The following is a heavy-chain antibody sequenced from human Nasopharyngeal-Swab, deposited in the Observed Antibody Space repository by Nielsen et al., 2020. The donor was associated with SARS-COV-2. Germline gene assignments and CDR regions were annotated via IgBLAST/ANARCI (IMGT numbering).Heavy chain of an antibody. D-gene: IGHD1-1*01. V-gene: IGHV7-4-1*02. CDR2: SSTNTGNP. J-gene: IGHJ4*02. Sequence: WVRQAPGQGLEWMGWSSTNTGNPTYAQGFTGRFVFSLDTTVSTAYLQISSLKAEDTAVYFCARFTRERPRARFDYWGQGTLVTVSS. CDR3: ARFTRERPRARFDY.